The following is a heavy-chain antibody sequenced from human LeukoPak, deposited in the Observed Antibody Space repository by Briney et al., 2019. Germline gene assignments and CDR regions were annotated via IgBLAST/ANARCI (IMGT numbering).Heavy chain of an antibody. D-gene: IGHD2-2*01. CDR1: GYTFTGYY. J-gene: IGHJ4*02. Sequence: ASVKVSRKASGYTFTGYYIHWVRQAPGQGLEWMGWINPHSGGTNYAQKFQGGVTMTRDTSITTAYMELSSLRSDDTAVYYCARDVGEYCSSTNCYASHYWGQGTLVTVSS. CDR3: ARDVGEYCSSTNCYASHY. CDR2: INPHSGGT. V-gene: IGHV1-2*02.